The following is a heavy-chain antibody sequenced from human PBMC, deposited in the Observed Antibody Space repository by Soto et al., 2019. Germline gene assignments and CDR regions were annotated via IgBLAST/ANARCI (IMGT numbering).Heavy chain of an antibody. Sequence: PSATLSLTCTVSGGSISSGGYYWSWIRQHPGKGLEWIGYIYYSGSTYYNPSLKSRVTISVDTSKNQFSLKLSSVTAADTAVYYCARDRVYYDSSGSAFDIWGQGTMVTVSS. D-gene: IGHD3-22*01. CDR1: GGSISSGGYY. CDR2: IYYSGST. V-gene: IGHV4-31*03. J-gene: IGHJ3*02. CDR3: ARDRVYYDSSGSAFDI.